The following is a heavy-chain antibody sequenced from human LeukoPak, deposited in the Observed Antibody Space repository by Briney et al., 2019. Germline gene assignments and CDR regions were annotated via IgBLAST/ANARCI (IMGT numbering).Heavy chain of an antibody. V-gene: IGHV1-2*02. Sequence: ASVKVSCKASGYTFTGYYMHWVRQAPGQGLEWMGWINPNSGGTNYAQKFQGRVTMTRDTSISTAYMELSRLRSDDTAVYYCARDGYSYGRYYYYYMDVWGKGTTVTISS. CDR3: ARDGYSYGRYYYYYMDV. CDR1: GYTFTGYY. J-gene: IGHJ6*03. CDR2: INPNSGGT. D-gene: IGHD5-18*01.